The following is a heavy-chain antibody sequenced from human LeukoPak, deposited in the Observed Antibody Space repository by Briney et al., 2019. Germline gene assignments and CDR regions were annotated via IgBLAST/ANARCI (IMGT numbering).Heavy chain of an antibody. CDR3: AGLKVDDYGDQLYYYGMDV. CDR2: IYNSGST. CDR1: GGSMSSYY. J-gene: IGHJ6*04. V-gene: IGHV4-59*01. Sequence: PSETLPLTCTVSGGSMSSYYWSWIRQPPGKGLEWIGYIYNSGSTNYNPSLKSRVTISVDTSKNQFSLKLSSVTAADTAVYYCAGLKVDDYGDQLYYYGMDVWGKGTTVTVSS. D-gene: IGHD4-17*01.